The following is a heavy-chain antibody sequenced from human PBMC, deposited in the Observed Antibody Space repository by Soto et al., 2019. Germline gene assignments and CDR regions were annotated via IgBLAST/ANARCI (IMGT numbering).Heavy chain of an antibody. D-gene: IGHD4-17*01. CDR1: GGSINNYF. CDR3: TRRSDDCGAYSDV. J-gene: IGHJ6*04. CDR2: IYYTGST. V-gene: IGHV4-59*08. Sequence: SETLSLTCTVSGGSINNYFWGWVRQPPGKGLEWIGYIYYTGSTDYNPSLKSRVTISIDTSRTQFSLNLNSVTAADTAVYYCTRRSDDCGAYSDVWRNATPVTAPQ.